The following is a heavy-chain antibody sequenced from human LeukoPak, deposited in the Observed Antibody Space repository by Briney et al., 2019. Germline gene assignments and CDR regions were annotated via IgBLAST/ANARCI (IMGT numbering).Heavy chain of an antibody. V-gene: IGHV1-46*01. Sequence: ASVKVSCKASGYTFTSYYMHWVRQAPGQGLEWMGIINPSGGSASYAQKFQGRVTITADKSTSTAYMELSSLRSEDTAVYYCARTLTTVTARLFDPWGQGTLVTVSS. J-gene: IGHJ5*02. CDR2: INPSGGSA. D-gene: IGHD4-17*01. CDR1: GYTFTSYY. CDR3: ARTLTTVTARLFDP.